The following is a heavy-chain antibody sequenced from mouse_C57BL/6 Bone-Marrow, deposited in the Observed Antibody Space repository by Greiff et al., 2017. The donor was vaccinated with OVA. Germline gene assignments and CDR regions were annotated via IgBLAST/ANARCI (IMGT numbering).Heavy chain of an antibody. Sequence: QVQLKQSGAELARPGASVKMSCKASGYTFTSHTMHWVKQRPGQGLEWIGYINPSSGYTKYNQKFKDKATLTADKSSSTAYMQLSSLTSEDSAVYYCARGLGNYWGQGTTLTVSS. D-gene: IGHD3-3*01. V-gene: IGHV1-4*01. CDR2: INPSSGYT. CDR3: ARGLGNY. CDR1: GYTFTSHT. J-gene: IGHJ2*01.